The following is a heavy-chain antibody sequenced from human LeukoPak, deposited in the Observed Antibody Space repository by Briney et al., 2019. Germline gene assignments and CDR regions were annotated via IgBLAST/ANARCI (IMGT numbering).Heavy chain of an antibody. D-gene: IGHD3-3*01. CDR2: MNPNSGNT. J-gene: IGHJ3*02. V-gene: IGHV1-8*03. Sequence: ASVKVSCKASGYTFTSYDINWVRQATGQGLEWMGWMNPNSGNTGYAQKFQGRVTITRNTSISTAYMELSSLRSEDTAVYYCARGLGVTYYDFWSGYRGDAFDIWGQGTMVTVSS. CDR3: ARGLGVTYYDFWSGYRGDAFDI. CDR1: GYTFTSYD.